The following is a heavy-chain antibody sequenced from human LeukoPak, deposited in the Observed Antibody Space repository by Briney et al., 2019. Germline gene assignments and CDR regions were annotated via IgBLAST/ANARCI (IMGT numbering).Heavy chain of an antibody. V-gene: IGHV4-4*07. Sequence: SETLSLTCTVSGGSISSYYWSWIRQPAGKGLEWIWRIYTSGSTNYNPSLKSRVTISVDKSKNQFSLKLSSVTAADTAVYYCARDRDYDFWSGYYTADYYYYYYYMDVWGKGTTVTVSS. CDR1: GGSISSYY. J-gene: IGHJ6*03. D-gene: IGHD3-3*01. CDR2: IYTSGST. CDR3: ARDRDYDFWSGYYTADYYYYYYYMDV.